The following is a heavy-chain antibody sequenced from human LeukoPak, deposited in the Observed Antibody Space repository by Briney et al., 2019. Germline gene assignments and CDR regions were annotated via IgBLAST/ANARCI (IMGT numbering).Heavy chain of an antibody. J-gene: IGHJ6*03. CDR2: ITTSSSHI. V-gene: IGHV3-21*01. Sequence: GGSLRLSCAACGFTFSHYTIGWVRQAPGKGLERVASITTSSSHIYYADSVKGRFTISRDNAKNEVYLQMNSLRGEDTAIYYCARVMMGATVTTFHYYCMDVWGVGTAVTVSS. CDR1: GFTFSHYT. D-gene: IGHD4-11*01. CDR3: ARVMMGATVTTFHYYCMDV.